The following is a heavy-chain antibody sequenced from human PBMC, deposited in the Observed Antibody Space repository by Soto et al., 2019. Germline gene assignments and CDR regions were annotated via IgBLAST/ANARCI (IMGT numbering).Heavy chain of an antibody. V-gene: IGHV4-59*01. CDR1: GGSISSNY. CDR3: ARESIFGMDV. J-gene: IGHJ6*04. D-gene: IGHD3-9*01. Sequence: PSETLSLTCTVSGGSISSNYWNWIRQPPGKGLEWIGYIYYNGNTNYAQKLQGRVTMTTDTSTSTAYMELRSLRSDDTAVYYCARESIFGMDVWGKGTTVTVSS. CDR2: IYYNGNT.